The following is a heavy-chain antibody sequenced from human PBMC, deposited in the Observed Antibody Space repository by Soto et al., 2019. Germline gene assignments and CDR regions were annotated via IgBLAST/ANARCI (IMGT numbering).Heavy chain of an antibody. Sequence: PGGSLRLSCAAPGFTFSSDWMHWVRQAPGKGLEWVAVIWYDGSNKYYADSVKGRFTISRDNSKNTLYLQMNSLRAEDTAVYYCAREGIVVAHAFDIWGQGTMVTVSS. CDR2: IWYDGSNK. J-gene: IGHJ3*02. CDR3: AREGIVVAHAFDI. V-gene: IGHV3-33*08. D-gene: IGHD3-22*01. CDR1: GFTFSSDW.